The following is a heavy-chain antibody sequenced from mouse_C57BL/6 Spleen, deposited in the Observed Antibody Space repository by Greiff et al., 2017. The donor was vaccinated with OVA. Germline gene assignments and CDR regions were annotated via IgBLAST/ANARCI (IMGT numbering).Heavy chain of an antibody. V-gene: IGHV10-1*01. CDR2: IRSKSNNYAT. CDR1: GFSFNTYS. D-gene: IGHD2-12*01. J-gene: IGHJ4*01. CDR3: GRQRRDAMDY. Sequence: EVQRVESGGGLVQPKGSLKLSCAASGFSFNTYSMNWVRQAPGKGLEWVARIRSKSNNYATYYADSVKDRFTISRDDSDSMLYLLMNDLKTEDTAMYYCGRQRRDAMDYWGQGTSVTVSS.